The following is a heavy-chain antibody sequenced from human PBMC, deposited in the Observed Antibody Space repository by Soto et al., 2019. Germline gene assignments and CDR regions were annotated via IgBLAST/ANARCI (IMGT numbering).Heavy chain of an antibody. J-gene: IGHJ6*02. CDR3: ARLSSWYGDYYYGMDV. Sequence: GXSVKVSSAASGYTFTSYGISWVRHAPGQGLEWMGWISAYNGNTNYAQKLQGRVTMTTDTSTSTAYMELRSLRSDDTAVYYCARLSSWYGDYYYGMDVWGQGTTVTVSS. CDR2: ISAYNGNT. CDR1: GYTFTSYG. D-gene: IGHD6-13*01. V-gene: IGHV1-18*01.